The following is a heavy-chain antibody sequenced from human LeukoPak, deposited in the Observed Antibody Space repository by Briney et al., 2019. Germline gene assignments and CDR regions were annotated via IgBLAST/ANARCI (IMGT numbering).Heavy chain of an antibody. CDR2: IIPIFGTA. V-gene: IGHV1-69*13. D-gene: IGHD6-19*01. CDR1: GGTFSSYA. Sequence: SVKVSCKASGGTFSSYAISWVRQAPGQGLEWMGGIIPIFGTANYAQKFQGRITITADESTSTAYMELSSLRSEDTAVYYCARGALYRLERYYYYGMDVWGQGTTVTVSS. J-gene: IGHJ6*02. CDR3: ARGALYRLERYYYYGMDV.